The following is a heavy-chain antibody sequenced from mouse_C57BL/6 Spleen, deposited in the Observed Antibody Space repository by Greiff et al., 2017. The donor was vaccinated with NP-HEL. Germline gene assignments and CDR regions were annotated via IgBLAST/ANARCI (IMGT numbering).Heavy chain of an antibody. Sequence: HVQLQQSGAELVKPGASVKLSCKASGYTFTEYTIHWVKQRSGQGLEWIGWFYPGSGSIKYNEKFKDKATLTADKSSSTVYMELSRLTSEDSAVYFCARHEGYGSRRDPAWFAYWGQGTLVTVSA. CDR2: FYPGSGSI. D-gene: IGHD1-1*01. CDR3: ARHEGYGSRRDPAWFAY. CDR1: GYTFTEYT. V-gene: IGHV1-62-2*01. J-gene: IGHJ3*01.